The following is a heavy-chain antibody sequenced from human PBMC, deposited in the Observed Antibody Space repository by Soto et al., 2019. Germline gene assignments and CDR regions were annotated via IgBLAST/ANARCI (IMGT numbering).Heavy chain of an antibody. D-gene: IGHD3-22*01. J-gene: IGHJ4*02. V-gene: IGHV3-23*01. CDR2: ISGSGGST. CDR1: GFTFTSYA. CDR3: AKDPIVMVPTRLFDY. Sequence: GGSMRLSCSASGFTFTSYAMSWVRQAPGKGLEWVSAISGSGGSTYYADSVKGRFTISRDNSKNTLYLQMNSLRAEDTAVYYSAKDPIVMVPTRLFDYWGQGTLVTVSS.